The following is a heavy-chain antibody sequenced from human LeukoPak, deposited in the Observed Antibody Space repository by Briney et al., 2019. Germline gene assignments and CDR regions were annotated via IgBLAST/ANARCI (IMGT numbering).Heavy chain of an antibody. CDR3: ARHLRGSLTAIYYQYGLDV. J-gene: IGHJ6*02. V-gene: IGHV4-59*08. D-gene: IGHD2-21*02. Sequence: PSETLSLTCTVSGGSISSHYWSWIRQPPGEGLEWIGYIYYSESTKYNPSLKGRVTLSVDTSKYQLSLELTSVTAADTAVYYCARHLRGSLTAIYYQYGLDVWGQGTAVTISS. CDR2: IYYSEST. CDR1: GGSISSHY.